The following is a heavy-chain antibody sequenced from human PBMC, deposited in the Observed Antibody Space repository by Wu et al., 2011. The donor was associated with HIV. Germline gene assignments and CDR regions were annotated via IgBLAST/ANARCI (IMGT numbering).Heavy chain of an antibody. Sequence: QVQLVQSGAEAKKPGSSVKVSCKASGGTFSNYVISWVRQAPGQGLEWMGRIIPFFGTANYAQNFQGRVTIAADKSTSTAYMELSSLRSEDTAVYYCARDLGYGSGSYSYNFDYWGQGTLVTVSS. D-gene: IGHD3-10*01. CDR3: ARDLGYGSGSYSYNFDY. CDR1: GGTFSNYV. CDR2: IIPFFGTA. J-gene: IGHJ4*02. V-gene: IGHV1-69*14.